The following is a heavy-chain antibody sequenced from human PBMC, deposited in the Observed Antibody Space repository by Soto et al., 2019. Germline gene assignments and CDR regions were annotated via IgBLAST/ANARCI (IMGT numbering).Heavy chain of an antibody. Sequence: QVQLQESGPGLVKPSETLSLTCTVSGDSISGGASFWSWIRQPPGKGLEWIANVYYSGSSYYNPSLKSRLTLSADTTKTQSALQLKSMPAADTAVYYCAKLSCTSSTCYFPGWFDPWGQGTLVTVSS. CDR3: AKLSCTSSTCYFPGWFDP. V-gene: IGHV4-31*03. D-gene: IGHD2-2*01. CDR1: GDSISGGASF. CDR2: VYYSGSS. J-gene: IGHJ5*02.